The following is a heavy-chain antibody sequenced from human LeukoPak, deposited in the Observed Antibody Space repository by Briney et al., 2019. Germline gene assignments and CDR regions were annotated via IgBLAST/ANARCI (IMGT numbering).Heavy chain of an antibody. CDR3: ANLRLGATQGVRVDY. CDR2: ITGNSNYI. CDR1: GFTFSIYS. V-gene: IGHV3-21*01. D-gene: IGHD3-16*01. J-gene: IGHJ4*02. Sequence: PGGSLRLSCAASGFTFSIYSINWVRQAPGKGLEWVSFITGNSNYIYYADSVKGRFTISKDNSKNTVDLQMNSLTHEDTALYYCANLRLGATQGVRVDYWGQGTLVTVSS.